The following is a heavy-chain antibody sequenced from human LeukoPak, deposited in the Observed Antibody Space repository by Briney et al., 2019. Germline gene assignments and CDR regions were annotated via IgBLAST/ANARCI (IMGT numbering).Heavy chain of an antibody. D-gene: IGHD6-13*01. CDR2: IIPIFGTA. V-gene: IGHV1-69*13. J-gene: IGHJ4*02. Sequence: SVKVSCKASGGTFSSYAISWVRQAPGQGLEWMGGIIPIFGTANYAQKFQGRVTITADESTSTAYMELSSLRSEDTAVYYCARVPRRAAALYYFDYWGQGTLVTVSS. CDR3: ARVPRRAAALYYFDY. CDR1: GGTFSSYA.